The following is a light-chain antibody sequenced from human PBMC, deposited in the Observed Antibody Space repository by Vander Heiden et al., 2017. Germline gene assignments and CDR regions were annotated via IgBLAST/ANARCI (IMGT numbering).Light chain of an antibody. CDR2: TNN. Sequence: QSVLTQPPSASGTPGQRVTISCSGSSSNIGSNTVNWYQQFPGTAPKLLIYTNNQRPSGVPDRFSGSKSGTSASLAISGLQSEDEADYYCAAWDDSLNGQGRLFGGGTKLTVL. CDR3: AAWDDSLNGQGRL. J-gene: IGLJ2*01. CDR1: SSNIGSNT. V-gene: IGLV1-44*01.